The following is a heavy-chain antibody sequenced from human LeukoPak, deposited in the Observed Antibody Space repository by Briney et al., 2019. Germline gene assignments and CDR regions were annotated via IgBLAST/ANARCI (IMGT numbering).Heavy chain of an antibody. D-gene: IGHD5-12*01. J-gene: IGHJ6*02. Sequence: GASVEVSCKASGCTFSSYAISWVRQAPGQGLEWMGRIIPILGIANYAQKFQGRVTITADKSTSTAYMELSSLRSADTAVYYCAGREGGYDYEVHYYYGMDVWGQGTTVAVSS. V-gene: IGHV1-69*04. CDR1: GCTFSSYA. CDR2: IIPILGIA. CDR3: AGREGGYDYEVHYYYGMDV.